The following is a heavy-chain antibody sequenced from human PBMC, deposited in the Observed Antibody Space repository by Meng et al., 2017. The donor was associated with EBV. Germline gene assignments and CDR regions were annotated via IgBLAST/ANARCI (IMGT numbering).Heavy chain of an antibody. D-gene: IGHD3-10*01. Sequence: VKSRSGVKEPVASLPVSYKAFVLTFTGDGVSWVRQPPGRGLEWIARLSDPAYDRSHAPKSQRRVTVTANRPTATPYMDLRNLRSDDTGVYYCARGTPGRRYADYWGQGTLVTVSS. CDR2: LSDPAYDR. J-gene: IGHJ4*02. CDR1: VLTFTGDG. V-gene: IGHV1-18*01. CDR3: ARGTPGRRYADY.